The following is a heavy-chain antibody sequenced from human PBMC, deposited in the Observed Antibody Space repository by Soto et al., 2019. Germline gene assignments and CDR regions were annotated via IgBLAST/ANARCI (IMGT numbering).Heavy chain of an antibody. J-gene: IGHJ4*02. Sequence: ASVKVSCKASGYTFTSYGISWVRQAPGQGLEWMGIINPSDGSTDYAQKFQGRVTMTSDTSTSTVYMELSSLRSEDTAVYYCSRRSVNDYGDSFDYWGQGTLVTVSS. D-gene: IGHD4-17*01. CDR2: INPSDGST. CDR3: SRRSVNDYGDSFDY. V-gene: IGHV1-46*01. CDR1: GYTFTSYG.